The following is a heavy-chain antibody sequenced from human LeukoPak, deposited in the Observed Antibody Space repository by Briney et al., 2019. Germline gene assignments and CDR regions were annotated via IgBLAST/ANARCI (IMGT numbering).Heavy chain of an antibody. J-gene: IGHJ4*02. CDR3: ARGFLMVRGVRPLDY. Sequence: GASVKVSCKASGYTFTSYGISWVRQAPGQGLEWMGWISAYNGNTNYAQKLQGRVTMTTDTSTSTAYMELSSLRSEDTAVYYCARGFLMVRGVRPLDYWGQGTLVTVSS. V-gene: IGHV1-18*01. CDR1: GYTFTSYG. D-gene: IGHD3-10*01. CDR2: ISAYNGNT.